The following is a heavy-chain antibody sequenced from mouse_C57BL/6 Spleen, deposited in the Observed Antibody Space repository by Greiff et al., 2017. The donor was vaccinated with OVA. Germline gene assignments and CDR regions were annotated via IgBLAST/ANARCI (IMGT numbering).Heavy chain of an antibody. CDR2: INPNNGGT. CDR1: GYTFTDYN. Sequence: VQLKESGPELVKPGASVKMSCKASGYTFTDYNMHWVKQSHGKSLEWIGYINPNNGGTSYNQKFKGKATLTVNKSSSTAYMELRSLTSEDSAVYYCARGDYYGSSWAMDYWGQGTSVTVSS. J-gene: IGHJ4*01. D-gene: IGHD1-1*01. V-gene: IGHV1-22*01. CDR3: ARGDYYGSSWAMDY.